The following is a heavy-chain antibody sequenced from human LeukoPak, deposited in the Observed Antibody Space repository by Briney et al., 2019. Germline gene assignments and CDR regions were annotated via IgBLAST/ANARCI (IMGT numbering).Heavy chain of an antibody. D-gene: IGHD6-6*01. CDR1: GLSLTNNV. J-gene: IGHJ6*03. CDR2: IKPVGREK. CDR3: ARAGSSSPRSGGYYYYYMDV. Sequence: GGSLRLSCAASGLSLTNNVMHWDRQATGKGLEWVANIKPVGREKYYVDAGKGRFTISRDNDEKSLYLQMNSLRAEDTAVYYCARAGSSSPRSGGYYYYYMDVWGKGTTVTVSS. V-gene: IGHV3-7*01.